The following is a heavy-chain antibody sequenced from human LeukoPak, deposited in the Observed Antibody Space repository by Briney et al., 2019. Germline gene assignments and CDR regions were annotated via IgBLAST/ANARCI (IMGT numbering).Heavy chain of an antibody. V-gene: IGHV4-4*07. Sequence: SETLSLTCTVSGGSITGYYWTWIRQPAGKGLEWIGRIYSSGSTNYNPSLKSRVTMSLDTSKNQFSLKLSSVTAADTAVYYCARMYYYGSGHAFDIWGQGTMVTVSS. CDR1: GGSITGYY. CDR2: IYSSGST. CDR3: ARMYYYGSGHAFDI. D-gene: IGHD3-10*01. J-gene: IGHJ3*02.